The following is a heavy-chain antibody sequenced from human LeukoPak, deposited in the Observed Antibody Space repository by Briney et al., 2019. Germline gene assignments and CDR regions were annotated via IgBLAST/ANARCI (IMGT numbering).Heavy chain of an antibody. CDR2: IYHSGST. Sequence: SETLSLTCAVSGGSISSGGYSWSWIRQPPGKGLEWIGYIYHSGSTYYNPSLKSRVTISVDTSKNQFSLKLSSVTAADTAVYYCARPRVYSSGWYGGWYFDLWGRGTLVTVSS. CDR3: ARPRVYSSGWYGGWYFDL. V-gene: IGHV4-30-2*03. D-gene: IGHD6-19*01. J-gene: IGHJ2*01. CDR1: GGSISSGGYS.